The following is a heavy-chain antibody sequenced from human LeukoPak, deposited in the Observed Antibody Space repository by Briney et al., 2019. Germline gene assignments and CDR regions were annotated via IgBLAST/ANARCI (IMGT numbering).Heavy chain of an antibody. Sequence: PGGSLRLSCAASGLTFSSQWMTWVRQAPGKGPEWVANIEGDGGKKFYVDSVEGRFTISRDNAKKSLYLQMNSLRAEDTAVYYCAREPSYSSSWYTTCDHWGQGILVTVSS. CDR3: AREPSYSSSWYTTCDH. J-gene: IGHJ5*02. D-gene: IGHD6-13*01. CDR1: GLTFSSQW. CDR2: IEGDGGKK. V-gene: IGHV3-7*01.